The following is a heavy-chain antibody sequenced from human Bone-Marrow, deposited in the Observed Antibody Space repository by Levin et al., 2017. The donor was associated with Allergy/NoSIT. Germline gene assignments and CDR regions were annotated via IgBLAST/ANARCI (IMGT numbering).Heavy chain of an antibody. Sequence: SQTLSLTCAVSGYSISSGYYWGWIRQPPGKGLEWIGSIYHSGSTYYNPSLKSRVTISVDTSKNQFSLKLSSVTAADTAVYYCARVYAIRGDYYYYYYMDVWGKGTTVTVSS. V-gene: IGHV4-38-2*01. CDR1: GYSISSGYY. CDR2: IYHSGST. J-gene: IGHJ6*03. D-gene: IGHD5/OR15-5a*01. CDR3: ARVYAIRGDYYYYYYMDV.